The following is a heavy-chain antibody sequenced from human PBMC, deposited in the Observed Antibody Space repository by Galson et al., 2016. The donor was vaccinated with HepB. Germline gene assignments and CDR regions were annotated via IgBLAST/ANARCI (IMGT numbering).Heavy chain of an antibody. D-gene: IGHD1-7*01. CDR2: ISSSSSAI. CDR3: AIAATATTGAKTTRVWYFDL. Sequence: SLRLSCAASGFTFSTYTMDWVRQAPGKGLEWVSYISSSSSAIYYADSVKGRFTISRDDATNSLYLQMNSLRDEDTAVYYCAIAATATTGAKTTRVWYFDLCGRGTLVTVSS. V-gene: IGHV3-48*02. J-gene: IGHJ2*01. CDR1: GFTFSTYT.